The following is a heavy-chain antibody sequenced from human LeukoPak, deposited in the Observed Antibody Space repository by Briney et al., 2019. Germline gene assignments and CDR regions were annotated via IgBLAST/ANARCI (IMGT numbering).Heavy chain of an antibody. CDR1: GYTFTSYD. D-gene: IGHD3-9*01. CDR3: ARATYYDILTAYDFSYYMDV. CDR2: MNPNSGNT. Sequence: ASVKVSCKASGYTFTSYDINWVRQATGQGLEWMGWMNPNSGNTGYAQKLQGRVSMTTDTSTSTAYMELRSLRSDDTAVYYCARATYYDILTAYDFSYYMDVWGKGTMVTISS. V-gene: IGHV1-8*02. J-gene: IGHJ6*03.